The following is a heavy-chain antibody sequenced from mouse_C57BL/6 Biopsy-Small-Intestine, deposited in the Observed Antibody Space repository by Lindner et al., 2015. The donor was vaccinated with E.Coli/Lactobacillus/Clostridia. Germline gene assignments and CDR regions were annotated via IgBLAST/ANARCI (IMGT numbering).Heavy chain of an antibody. Sequence: QLQESGPELVKPGASVKISCKASGYAFSGSWMNWVEQRPGKGLEWIGRIYPGDGDTNYNGKFKGKATLTADKSSSTAYMQLSSLTSEDSAVYFCARSTGTHFDVWGTGTTVTVSS. CDR2: IYPGDGDT. D-gene: IGHD4-1*01. CDR3: ARSTGTHFDV. V-gene: IGHV1-82*01. J-gene: IGHJ1*03. CDR1: GYAFSGSW.